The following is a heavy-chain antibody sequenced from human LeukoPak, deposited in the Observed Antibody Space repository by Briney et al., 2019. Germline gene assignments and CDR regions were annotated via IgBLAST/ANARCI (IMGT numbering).Heavy chain of an antibody. V-gene: IGHV3-7*01. CDR2: IKQGGSEK. D-gene: IGHD3-10*01. Sequence: GGSLRLSCAASGFVFHNYWMSWVRRAPGKGLEWVANIKQGGSEKYYVDSVKGRFTISRDNAKNSLYLQMNSLRAEDTAVYYCARDKPGLLWFGELLVAGGGTFGMDVWGQGTTVTVSS. J-gene: IGHJ6*02. CDR1: GFVFHNYW. CDR3: ARDKPGLLWFGELLVAGGGTFGMDV.